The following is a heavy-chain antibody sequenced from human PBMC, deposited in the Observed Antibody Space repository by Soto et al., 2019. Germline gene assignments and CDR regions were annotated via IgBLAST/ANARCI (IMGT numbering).Heavy chain of an antibody. CDR2: INADGSST. D-gene: IGHD1-1*01. CDR1: GFTFSSCW. J-gene: IGHJ4*02. Sequence: GGSLRLSCTASGFTFSSCWMHWVRQAPGQGLVWVSRINADGSSTAYADSVEGRFTISRDNARNTLYLQMSSLRADDTAVYYCARDLTGNVADYWGQGTLVTVSS. CDR3: ARDLTGNVADY. V-gene: IGHV3-74*01.